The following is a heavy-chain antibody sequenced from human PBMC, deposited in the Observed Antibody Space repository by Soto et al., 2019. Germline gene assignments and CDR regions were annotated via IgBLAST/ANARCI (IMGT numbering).Heavy chain of an antibody. CDR1: GYTFTSYD. D-gene: IGHD3-9*01. V-gene: IGHV1-8*01. J-gene: IGHJ5*02. CDR2: MNPNSGNT. CDR3: ARRALAGEFVLRYFDWVTPQGWLDP. Sequence: ASVKVSCKASGYTFTSYDINWVRQATGQGLEWMGWMNPNSGNTGYAQKFQGRVTMTRNTSISTAYMELSSLRSEDTAVYYCARRALAGEFVLRYFDWVTPQGWLDPWGQGTLVTVSS.